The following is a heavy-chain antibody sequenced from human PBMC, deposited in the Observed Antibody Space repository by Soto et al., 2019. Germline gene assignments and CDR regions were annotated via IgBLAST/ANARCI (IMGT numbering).Heavy chain of an antibody. CDR3: ARDWGSGWHYGMDV. D-gene: IGHD6-19*01. V-gene: IGHV3-21*01. CDR2: ISSSSSYI. Sequence: GGSLRLSCAASGFTFSSYSMNWVCQAPGKGLEWVSSISSSSSYIYYADSVKGRFTISRDNAKNSLYLQMNSLRAEDTAVYYCARDWGSGWHYGMDVWGQGTTVTVSS. J-gene: IGHJ6*02. CDR1: GFTFSSYS.